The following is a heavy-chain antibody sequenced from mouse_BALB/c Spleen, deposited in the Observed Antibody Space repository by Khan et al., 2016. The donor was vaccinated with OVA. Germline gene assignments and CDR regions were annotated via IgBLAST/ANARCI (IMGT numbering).Heavy chain of an antibody. Sequence: QVQLQQSGAELAKPGASVKMSCKASGYTFINYWILWVKQRPGQGLEWIGYINPSTGYTEYNQNFKDKATLTADQSSSTAYMQLSSLTSEDSAVYYCARRGRRWDFDYWGQGTTLTVSS. CDR1: GYTFINYW. J-gene: IGHJ2*01. D-gene: IGHD1-1*01. V-gene: IGHV1-7*01. CDR2: INPSTGYT. CDR3: ARRGRRWDFDY.